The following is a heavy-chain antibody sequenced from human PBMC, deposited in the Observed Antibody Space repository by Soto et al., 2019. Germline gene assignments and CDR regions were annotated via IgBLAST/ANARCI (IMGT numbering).Heavy chain of an antibody. V-gene: IGHV3-66*01. CDR2: IYSGGST. J-gene: IGHJ4*02. Sequence: GGSLRLSCAASGFTVSSNYMSWVRQAPGKGLEWVSVIYSGGSTYYADSVKGRFTTSRDNSKNTLYLQMNSLRAEDTAVYYCARDRYYYGSGSYFHWGQGTLVTVSS. D-gene: IGHD3-10*01. CDR3: ARDRYYYGSGSYFH. CDR1: GFTVSSNY.